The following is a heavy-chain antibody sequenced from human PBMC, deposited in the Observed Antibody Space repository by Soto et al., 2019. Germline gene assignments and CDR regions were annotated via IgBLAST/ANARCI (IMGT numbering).Heavy chain of an antibody. D-gene: IGHD3-10*01. Sequence: GESLKISCKGSGYTFISYWIGWVRQMPGRGLEWMGIIYPHDSDTRYSPSFQGQVTISADKSISTAYLQWSSLKASDSAMYYCARLYGSGQWNWFDPWGQGTLVTVS. CDR1: GYTFISYW. CDR3: ARLYGSGQWNWFDP. V-gene: IGHV5-51*01. J-gene: IGHJ5*02. CDR2: IYPHDSDT.